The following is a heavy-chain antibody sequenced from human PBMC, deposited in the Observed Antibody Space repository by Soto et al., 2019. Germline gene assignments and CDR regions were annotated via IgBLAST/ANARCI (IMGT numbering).Heavy chain of an antibody. Sequence: ASETLSLTCTVSGGSISSYYWSWIRQPPGKGLEWIGYIYYSGSTNYNPSLKSRVTISVDTSKNQFSLKLSSVTAADTAVYYCARVPRGYSYGYPYYFDYWGQGTLVTVSS. D-gene: IGHD5-18*01. J-gene: IGHJ4*02. V-gene: IGHV4-59*01. CDR3: ARVPRGYSYGYPYYFDY. CDR1: GGSISSYY. CDR2: IYYSGST.